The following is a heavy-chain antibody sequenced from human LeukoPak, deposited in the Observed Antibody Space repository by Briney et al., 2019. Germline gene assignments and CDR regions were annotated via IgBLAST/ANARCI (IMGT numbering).Heavy chain of an antibody. D-gene: IGHD6-13*01. CDR2: INHSGST. CDR1: GGSFSGYY. Sequence: PSETLSLTCAVYGGSFSGYYWSWIRQPPGKGLEWIGEINHSGSTNYNPSLKSRVTISVGTSKNQFSLKLSSVTAADTAVYYCARERVSWYRSNAFDIWGQGTMVTVSS. V-gene: IGHV4-34*01. CDR3: ARERVSWYRSNAFDI. J-gene: IGHJ3*02.